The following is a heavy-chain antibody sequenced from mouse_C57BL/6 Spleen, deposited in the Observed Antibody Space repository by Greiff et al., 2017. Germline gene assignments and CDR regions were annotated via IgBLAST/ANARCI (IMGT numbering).Heavy chain of an antibody. D-gene: IGHD1-1*01. CDR3: ARRTTAVYYFDY. J-gene: IGHJ2*01. V-gene: IGHV1-52*01. CDR2: IDPSDSET. Sequence: QVQLQQPGAELVRPGSSVKLSCKASGYTFTSYWMHWVQQRPIQGLEWIGNIDPSDSETHYNQKFKDKATLTVDKSSSTAYMQLSSLTAEDSAVYYCARRTTAVYYFDYWGQGTTLTVSS. CDR1: GYTFTSYW.